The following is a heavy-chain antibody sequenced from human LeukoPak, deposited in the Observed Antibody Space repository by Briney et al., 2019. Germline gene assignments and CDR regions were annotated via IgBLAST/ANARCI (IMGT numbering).Heavy chain of an antibody. J-gene: IGHJ4*02. V-gene: IGHV3-23*01. CDR3: AKSYYYGSGSYYNFDY. D-gene: IGHD3-10*01. Sequence: GGSLRLSCAASGFTFSSYAMSWVRQAPGKGLEWVSAISGSGGSTNYADSVKGRFTISRDNSKNALYLQMNSLRAEDTAVYYCAKSYYYGSGSYYNFDYWGQGTLVTVSS. CDR2: ISGSGGST. CDR1: GFTFSSYA.